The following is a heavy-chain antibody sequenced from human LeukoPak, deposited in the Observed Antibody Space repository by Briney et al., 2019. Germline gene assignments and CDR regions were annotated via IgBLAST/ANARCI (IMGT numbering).Heavy chain of an antibody. CDR3: AKDREEPGIVGATSLDY. Sequence: PGGSLRLSCAASGFTFSSYGMHWVRQAPGKGLEWVAVIWYDGSNKYYADSVKGRFTISRDNSKNTLYLQMNSLRAEDTAVYYCAKDREEPGIVGATSLDYWGQGTLVTVSS. D-gene: IGHD1-26*01. J-gene: IGHJ4*02. CDR1: GFTFSSYG. V-gene: IGHV3-33*06. CDR2: IWYDGSNK.